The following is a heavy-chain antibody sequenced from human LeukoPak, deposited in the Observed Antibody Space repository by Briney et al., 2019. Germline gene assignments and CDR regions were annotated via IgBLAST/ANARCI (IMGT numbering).Heavy chain of an antibody. CDR1: GFTFSTYA. D-gene: IGHD2-15*01. CDR3: AKSRSSSLDLFDY. V-gene: IGHV3-23*01. J-gene: IGHJ4*02. Sequence: GGSLRLSCAGSGFTFSTYAMSWVRQAPGKGLEGVSAISGSGSSTYYADSVKGRFTISRDNSKNTLYLQMNSLRAEDTAVYYCAKSRSSSLDLFDYWGQGTLVTVSS. CDR2: ISGSGSST.